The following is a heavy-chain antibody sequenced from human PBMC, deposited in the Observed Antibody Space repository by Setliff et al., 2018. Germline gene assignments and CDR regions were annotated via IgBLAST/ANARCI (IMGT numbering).Heavy chain of an antibody. Sequence: ASVKVSCKASGYTFTGYYMHWVRQAPGQGLEWMGWINPNSGGTNYAQKFQGWVTMTRDTSISTAYMELRSLRSDDTAVYYCARDAINPVADAFDIWGQGTMVTVSS. CDR2: INPNSGGT. V-gene: IGHV1-2*04. CDR3: ARDAINPVADAFDI. J-gene: IGHJ3*02. D-gene: IGHD2-2*02. CDR1: GYTFTGYY.